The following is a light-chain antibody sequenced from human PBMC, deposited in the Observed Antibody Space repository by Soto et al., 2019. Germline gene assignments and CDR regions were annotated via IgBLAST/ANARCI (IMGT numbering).Light chain of an antibody. CDR2: GAS. Sequence: EIVMTQSPATLSVSPGERATLSCRASQSVSRNLAWYQRKPGQAPRLLIYGASTRATGISARFSGSGSGTEFTLTISSLQSEYFAVYYCHQYNDWPPVYTFGQGTKLEIK. J-gene: IGKJ2*01. CDR1: QSVSRN. CDR3: HQYNDWPPVYT. V-gene: IGKV3-15*01.